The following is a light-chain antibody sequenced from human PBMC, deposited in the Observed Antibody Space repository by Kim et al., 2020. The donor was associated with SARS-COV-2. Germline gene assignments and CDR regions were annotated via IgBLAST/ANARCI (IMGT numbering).Light chain of an antibody. CDR1: RSNIGSYT. Sequence: ELTQPPSESGTPGQRVTISCSGSRSNIGSYTVNWYQQLPGAAPKLLIYSNDHRPSGVPDRFSGSKSGTSASLAIGGLQSEDESDYYCAAWDDSLNGWVFGGGTQLTVL. CDR3: AAWDDSLNGWV. V-gene: IGLV1-44*01. J-gene: IGLJ3*02. CDR2: SND.